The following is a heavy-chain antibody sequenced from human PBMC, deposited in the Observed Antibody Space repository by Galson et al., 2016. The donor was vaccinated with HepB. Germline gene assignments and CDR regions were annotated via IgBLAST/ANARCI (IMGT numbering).Heavy chain of an antibody. J-gene: IGHJ4*02. CDR3: AIFCSSTSCYAPTSFDY. Sequence: SLRLSCAASGFTFSHYTMSWVRQAPGKGPAWVSSISDSSTYIHYADSVKGRFTISRDNAKNSLYLQMNSLRAEDTAVYYCAIFCSSTSCYAPTSFDYWGQGTLVTVSS. CDR1: GFTFSHYT. V-gene: IGHV3-21*01. CDR2: ISDSSTYI. D-gene: IGHD2-2*01.